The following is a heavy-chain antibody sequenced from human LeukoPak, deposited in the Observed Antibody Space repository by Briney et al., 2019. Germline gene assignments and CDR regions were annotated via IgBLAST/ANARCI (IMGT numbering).Heavy chain of an antibody. V-gene: IGHV4-59*01. J-gene: IGHJ4*02. CDR2: IYYSGST. D-gene: IGHD4-23*01. Sequence: SETLSLTCTVSGGSLSSYYWSWIRQPPGKRLEWIGYIYYSGSTNYNPSLKSRVTISVDTSKNQFSLKVSPVTAADTAVYYCARDLLGYGGPFDYWGQGTLVIVSS. CDR1: GGSLSSYY. CDR3: ARDLLGYGGPFDY.